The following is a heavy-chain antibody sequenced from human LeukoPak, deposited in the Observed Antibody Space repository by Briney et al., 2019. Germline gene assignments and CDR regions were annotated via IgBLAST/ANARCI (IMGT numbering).Heavy chain of an antibody. D-gene: IGHD4-23*01. CDR1: GYTFTGYG. V-gene: IGHV1-18*01. CDR3: ARDPPYGGNSVGWFDP. CDR2: ISAYNGNT. Sequence: ASVKVSCKASGYTFTGYGISWVRQAPGQGLEWMGWISAYNGNTNYAQKLQGRVTMTTDTSTSTAYMELRSLRSDDTAVYYCARDPPYGGNSVGWFDPWGQGTLVTVSS. J-gene: IGHJ5*02.